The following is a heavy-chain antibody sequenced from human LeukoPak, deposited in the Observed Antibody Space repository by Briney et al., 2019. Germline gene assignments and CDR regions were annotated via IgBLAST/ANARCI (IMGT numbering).Heavy chain of an antibody. J-gene: IGHJ6*04. D-gene: IGHD5-18*01. CDR3: VTEPAPYSLGDA. Sequence: PEGSLRLSCAASGFTFSRYGMHWVRQAPGKGLEWVAVVWDNGINKFYADSVKGRFTISRDNSKHTLSLHMNSLRAEDTAVYYCVTEPAPYSLGDAWGKGTTVTVSS. CDR1: GFTFSRYG. CDR2: VWDNGINK. V-gene: IGHV3-33*01.